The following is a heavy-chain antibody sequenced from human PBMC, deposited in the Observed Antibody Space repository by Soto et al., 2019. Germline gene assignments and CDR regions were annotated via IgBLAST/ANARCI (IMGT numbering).Heavy chain of an antibody. CDR2: IIPILGIA. CDR1: GGTFSSYT. J-gene: IGHJ4*02. D-gene: IGHD6-19*01. CDR3: AREAIAVADFDY. V-gene: IGHV1-69*08. Sequence: QVQLVQSGAEVKKPGSSVKVSCKASGGTFSSYTISWVRQAPGQGLEWMGRIIPILGIANYAQKFQGRVKITADKSTSTAYMELSSLRSEDTAVYYCAREAIAVADFDYWGQGTLVTVSS.